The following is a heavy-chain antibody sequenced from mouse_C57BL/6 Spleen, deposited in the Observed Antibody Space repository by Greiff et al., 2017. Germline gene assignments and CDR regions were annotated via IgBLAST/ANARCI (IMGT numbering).Heavy chain of an antibody. CDR2: INPYNGGT. CDR3: ARSALYDGYCDY. J-gene: IGHJ2*01. Sequence: EVQLHQSGPVLVKPGASVKMSCKASGYTFTDYYMNWVKQSHGKSLEWIGVINPYNGGTSYNQKFKGKATLTVDKSSSTAYMELNSLTSEDSAVYYCARSALYDGYCDYWGQGTTLTVSS. D-gene: IGHD2-3*01. V-gene: IGHV1-19*01. CDR1: GYTFTDYY.